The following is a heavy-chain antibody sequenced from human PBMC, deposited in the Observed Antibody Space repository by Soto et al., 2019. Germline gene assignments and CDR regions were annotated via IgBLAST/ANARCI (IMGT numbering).Heavy chain of an antibody. CDR3: ASRDKTGWYALAY. V-gene: IGHV3-30-3*01. D-gene: IGHD6-19*01. CDR1: GLTFRTYS. J-gene: IGHJ4*02. CDR2: ILSDGTTT. Sequence: QVQLVESGGGVVQPGRSLRLSCAASGLTFRTYSMHWVRQAPGKGLEWVAVILSDGTTTFYADSVKGRFTISRDNSNNTLYLQMNSLRPDDTAVYYCASRDKTGWYALAYWGQGTLVTVSS.